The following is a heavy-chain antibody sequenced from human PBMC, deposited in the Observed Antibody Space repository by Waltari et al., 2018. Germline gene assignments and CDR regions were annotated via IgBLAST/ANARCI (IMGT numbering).Heavy chain of an antibody. CDR2: IHHSGSI. J-gene: IGHJ4*02. CDR1: GESFIGYY. CDR3: VRGKMYSRPYFDY. D-gene: IGHD6-13*01. V-gene: IGHV4-34*01. Sequence: QMQLQQWGAGLLKPSETLSLTCAASGESFIGYYWNWIRQPPGRGLEWIGEIHHSGSINYNPSLESRITISQDMSKNQFSLKLTSVTAADTAVYYCVRGKMYSRPYFDYWGQGTLVTVSS.